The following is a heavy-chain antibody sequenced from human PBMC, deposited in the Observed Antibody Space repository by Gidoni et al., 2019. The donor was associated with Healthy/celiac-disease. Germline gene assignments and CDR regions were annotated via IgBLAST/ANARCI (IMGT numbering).Heavy chain of an antibody. Sequence: EVQLVESGGGLVQPGGSLRLSCAASGFTFSSYWMHWVRQAPGKGLVWVSRINSDGSSTSYADSVKGRFTISRDNAKNTLYLQMNSLRAEDTAVYYCARDQKYDFWSGYHDYWGQGTLVTVSS. CDR3: ARDQKYDFWSGYHDY. J-gene: IGHJ4*02. CDR1: GFTFSSYW. CDR2: INSDGSST. D-gene: IGHD3-3*01. V-gene: IGHV3-74*01.